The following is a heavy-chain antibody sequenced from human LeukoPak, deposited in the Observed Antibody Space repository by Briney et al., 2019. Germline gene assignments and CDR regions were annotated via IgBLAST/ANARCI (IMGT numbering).Heavy chain of an antibody. CDR3: ARGGGYCSRTGCYGIDY. CDR1: GFTFSSYV. CDR2: IDGNGGST. J-gene: IGHJ4*02. V-gene: IGHV3-64*01. D-gene: IGHD2-2*01. Sequence: GGSLRLSCTASGFTFSSYVMHWVRQAPGKGLEYVSTIDGNGGSTYYANPVKGRFTISRDNSKNTLNLQMGSLRAEDMAVYYCARGGGYCSRTGCYGIDYWGQGTLVTVSS.